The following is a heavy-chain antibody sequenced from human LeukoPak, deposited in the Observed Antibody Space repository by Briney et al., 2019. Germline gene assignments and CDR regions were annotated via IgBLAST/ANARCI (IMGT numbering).Heavy chain of an antibody. D-gene: IGHD3-10*01. CDR2: MNPNSGNT. J-gene: IGHJ4*02. CDR3: ALLWFGELWTKDY. Sequence: ASVKVSCKASGYTFTNYDINWVRLATGQGLEWMGWMNPNSGNTGYAQKFQGRVTLTRDTSISTAHMELSRLTSDDTAVYYCALLWFGELWTKDYWGQGTLVTVSS. CDR1: GYTFTNYD. V-gene: IGHV1-8*01.